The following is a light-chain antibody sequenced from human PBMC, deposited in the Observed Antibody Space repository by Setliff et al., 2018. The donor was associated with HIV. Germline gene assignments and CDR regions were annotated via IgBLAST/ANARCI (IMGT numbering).Light chain of an antibody. V-gene: IGLV2-14*02. CDR2: DVS. CDR1: SSDVGSYNL. J-gene: IGLJ1*01. Sequence: ALTQPASVSGSPGQSITISCTGSSSDVGSYNLVSWYQQHPGKAPKLMISDVSNRPSGVSNRFSGSKSGNTASLTISGLQAEDEADYYCSSYTSRTPLYVFGTGTKVTVL. CDR3: SSYTSRTPLYV.